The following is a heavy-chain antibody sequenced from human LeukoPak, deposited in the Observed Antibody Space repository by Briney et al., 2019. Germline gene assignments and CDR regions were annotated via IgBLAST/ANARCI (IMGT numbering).Heavy chain of an antibody. Sequence: GGSLRLSCAASGFTFSSYSMNWVRQAPEKGMEWVSSISSSSSYIYYADSVKGRFTISRDNAKSSLYLQMNSLRAEDTAVYYCARESLGSSGYYRDYWGQGTLVTVSS. V-gene: IGHV3-21*01. D-gene: IGHD3-22*01. CDR2: ISSSSSYI. CDR1: GFTFSSYS. J-gene: IGHJ4*02. CDR3: ARESLGSSGYYRDY.